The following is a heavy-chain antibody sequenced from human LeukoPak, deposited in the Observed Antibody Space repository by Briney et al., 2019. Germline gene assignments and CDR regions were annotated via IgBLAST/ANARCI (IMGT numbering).Heavy chain of an antibody. V-gene: IGHV3-7*03. Sequence: GGSLRLSCAASGFTFSSYSMNWVRQAPGKGLEWVANIKEDGSEKYYVDSVKGRFTISRDNAKNSLYLQVNTLRAEDTAVYYCAKGPLIEVAGTTWDYWGQGTLVTVSS. CDR2: IKEDGSEK. CDR1: GFTFSSYS. CDR3: AKGPLIEVAGTTWDY. D-gene: IGHD6-19*01. J-gene: IGHJ4*02.